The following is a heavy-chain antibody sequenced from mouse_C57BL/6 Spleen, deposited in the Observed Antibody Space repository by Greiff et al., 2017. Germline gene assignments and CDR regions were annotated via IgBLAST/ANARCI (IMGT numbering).Heavy chain of an antibody. CDR1: GFTFSDYG. Sequence: EVMLVESGGGLVKPGGSLKLSCAASGFTFSDYGMHWVRQAPEKGLEWVAYISSGSSTIYYADTVKGRFTISRDNAKNTLFLQMTSLRSEDTAMYYCARVYYGNYVYYFDYWGQGTTLTVSS. D-gene: IGHD2-1*01. CDR2: ISSGSSTI. J-gene: IGHJ2*01. V-gene: IGHV5-17*01. CDR3: ARVYYGNYVYYFDY.